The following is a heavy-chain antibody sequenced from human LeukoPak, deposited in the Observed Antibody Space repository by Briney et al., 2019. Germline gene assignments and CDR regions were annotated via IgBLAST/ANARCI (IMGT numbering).Heavy chain of an antibody. CDR2: IHHTGST. Sequence: SETLSLTCAVSGGSISSSGYSWSWIRQPPGKGLEWIGYIHHTGSTYYNPSLKSRVTISVDRSKNQFSLKLSSVTTADTAMYFCARTPTYCGGDCYYFDPWGQGTLVTVSS. CDR1: GGSISSSGYS. D-gene: IGHD2-21*02. V-gene: IGHV4-30-2*01. J-gene: IGHJ5*02. CDR3: ARTPTYCGGDCYYFDP.